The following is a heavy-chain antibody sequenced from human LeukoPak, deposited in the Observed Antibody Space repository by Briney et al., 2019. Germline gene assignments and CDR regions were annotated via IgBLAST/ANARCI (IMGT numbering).Heavy chain of an antibody. CDR3: ASQVTMAGTGYFDY. CDR1: GFAFSDYY. Sequence: GGSLRLSCAASGFAFSDYYMSWIRQAPGKGLEWVSYISSSGSTIYYADSVKGRFTISRDNAKNSLYLQMNSLRAEDTAVYYCASQVTMAGTGYFDYWGQGTLVTVSS. V-gene: IGHV3-11*01. CDR2: ISSSGSTI. J-gene: IGHJ4*02. D-gene: IGHD6-19*01.